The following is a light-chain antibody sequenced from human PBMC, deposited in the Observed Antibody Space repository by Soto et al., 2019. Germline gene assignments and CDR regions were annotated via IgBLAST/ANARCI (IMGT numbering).Light chain of an antibody. Sequence: DIQMTQSPSSLSASVGDRVTITCQASQDISNYLNWYQHKPGKAPKLLIYDASNLETGVPSRFSVGGSGTHFICTISSLQPEDIATDYLQQYDNPPHTFGQGTRLEIK. CDR3: QQYDNPPHT. CDR2: DAS. CDR1: QDISNY. J-gene: IGKJ5*01. V-gene: IGKV1-33*01.